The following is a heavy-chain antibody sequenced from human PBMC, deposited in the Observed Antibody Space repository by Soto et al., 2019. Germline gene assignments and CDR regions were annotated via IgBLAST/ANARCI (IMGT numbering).Heavy chain of an antibody. V-gene: IGHV4-39*07. CDR3: ARESTVTTRFDY. Sequence: SETLSLTCTVSGGSVSSSSYYWGWVRQPPGKGLEWIGCVYYSGSTYYNPSLESRVTISVDTSKNQFSLKLSSVTAADTAVYYCARESTVTTRFDYWGQGALVTVS. D-gene: IGHD4-17*01. CDR2: VYYSGST. J-gene: IGHJ4*02. CDR1: GGSVSSSSYY.